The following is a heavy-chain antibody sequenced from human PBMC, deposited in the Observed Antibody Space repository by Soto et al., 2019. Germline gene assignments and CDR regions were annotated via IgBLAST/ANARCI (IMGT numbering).Heavy chain of an antibody. Sequence: PSETLSLTCTVSGGSVSIGSYYWSWIRQPPGKGLEWIGYIYYSGSTNYNPSLKSRVTISVDTSQNQFSLKLSSVTAADTAVYYCARGYCNGGTCYSRTFDSWGQGTLVTVSS. D-gene: IGHD2-15*01. J-gene: IGHJ4*02. CDR2: IYYSGST. CDR3: ARGYCNGGTCYSRTFDS. CDR1: GGSVSIGSYY. V-gene: IGHV4-61*01.